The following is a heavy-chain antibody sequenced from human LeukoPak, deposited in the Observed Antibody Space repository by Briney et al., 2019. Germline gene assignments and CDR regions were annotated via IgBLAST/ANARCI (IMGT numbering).Heavy chain of an antibody. CDR3: ARGRTGYQLLPTKKDYSYYYMDV. CDR2: IYYSGST. CDR1: GGSISSYY. J-gene: IGHJ6*03. V-gene: IGHV4-59*12. D-gene: IGHD2-2*01. Sequence: SETLSLTCTVSGGSISSYYWSWIRQPPGKGLEWIGYIYYSGSTNYNSSFKSRVTISIDTSKNQFSLRLSSVTAADTAVYYCARGRTGYQLLPTKKDYSYYYMDVWDKGTTVTVSS.